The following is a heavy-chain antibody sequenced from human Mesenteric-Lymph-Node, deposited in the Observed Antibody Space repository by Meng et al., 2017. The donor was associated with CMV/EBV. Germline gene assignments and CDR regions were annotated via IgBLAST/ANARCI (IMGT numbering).Heavy chain of an antibody. CDR2: ISAYNGNT. V-gene: IGHV1-18*01. CDR3: ARDSWGTYNWFDH. CDR1: GYTFTSDG. J-gene: IGHJ5*02. D-gene: IGHD7-27*01. Sequence: CKASGYTFTSDGISWVRQAPGQGLEWMGWISAYNGNTHYAQKLQGRVTMTTDTSTSTADMELRSLRSDDTAVYYCARDSWGTYNWFDHWGQGTLVTVSS.